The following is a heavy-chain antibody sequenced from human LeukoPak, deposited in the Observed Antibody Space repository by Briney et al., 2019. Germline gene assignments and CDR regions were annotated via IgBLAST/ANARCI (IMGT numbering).Heavy chain of an antibody. D-gene: IGHD3-10*01. CDR3: ARDLGWFGNNWFDP. J-gene: IGHJ5*02. CDR2: IKQDGSEK. V-gene: IGHV3-7*01. CDR1: GFTFSSYW. Sequence: GGSLRLSCAASGFTFSSYWMSWVRQAPGKGLEWVANIKQDGSEKYYVDSVKGRFTISRDNAKNSLYLQMNSLRAEDTAVYYCARDLGWFGNNWFDPWGQGTLVTVSS.